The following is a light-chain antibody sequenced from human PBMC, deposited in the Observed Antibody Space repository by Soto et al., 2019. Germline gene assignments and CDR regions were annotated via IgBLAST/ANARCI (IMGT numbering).Light chain of an antibody. CDR2: EVS. Sequence: QSVLIQPASVSGSPGQSITISCTGTSSDVGGSNYVSWYQHHPHRAPKLLIYEVSYRPSGVSHRVSGSKSGNTASLTISGLQAEDEADYYCSSYTSSNTLEVFGIGTKVTVL. J-gene: IGLJ1*01. CDR1: SSDVGGSNY. CDR3: SSYTSSNTLEV. V-gene: IGLV2-14*01.